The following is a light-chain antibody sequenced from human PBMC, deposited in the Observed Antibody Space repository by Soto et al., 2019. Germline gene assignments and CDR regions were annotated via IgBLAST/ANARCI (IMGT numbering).Light chain of an antibody. Sequence: DVVMTQSPLSLPVTLGQPASISCKSTQGLVYSDGNIYLNWFHQRPGQSPRRLIHKISDRDSGVPDRFSGSGSGADFTLEISRVEAEDVGIYYCMQGTHWPFTFGQRTILEIK. V-gene: IGKV2-30*01. CDR3: MQGTHWPFT. CDR2: KIS. J-gene: IGKJ2*01. CDR1: QGLVYSDGNIY.